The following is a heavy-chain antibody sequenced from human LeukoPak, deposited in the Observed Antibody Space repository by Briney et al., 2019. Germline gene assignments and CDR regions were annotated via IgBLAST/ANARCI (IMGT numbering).Heavy chain of an antibody. J-gene: IGHJ5*02. V-gene: IGHV4-34*01. Sequence: PSETLSLTCAVYGGSFSGYYWSWIRQPPGKGLEWIGEINHSGSTNYNPSLKSRVTISVDTSKNQFSLKLSSVTAADTAVYYCARRSFIAAAGTLWFDPWGQGTLVTVSS. D-gene: IGHD6-13*01. CDR3: ARRSFIAAAGTLWFDP. CDR1: GGSFSGYY. CDR2: INHSGST.